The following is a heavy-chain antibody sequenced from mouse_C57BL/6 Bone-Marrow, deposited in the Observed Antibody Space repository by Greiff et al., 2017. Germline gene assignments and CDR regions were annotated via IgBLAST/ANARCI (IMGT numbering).Heavy chain of an antibody. CDR1: GYTFTSYW. J-gene: IGHJ3*01. D-gene: IGHD1-1*01. CDR3: ARGDGSNLLAY. CDR2: FYPGSGST. V-gene: IGHV1-55*01. Sequence: QVQLQQPGAELVKPGASVKMSCKASGYTFTSYWITWVKQRPGQGLEWIGDFYPGSGSTNYNEKFKSKATLTVDKSSSTAYMELSSLTSEDSAVFYCARGDGSNLLAYWGQGTLVTVSA.